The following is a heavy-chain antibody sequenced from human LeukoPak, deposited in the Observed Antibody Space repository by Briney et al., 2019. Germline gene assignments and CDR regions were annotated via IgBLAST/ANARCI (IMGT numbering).Heavy chain of an antibody. V-gene: IGHV3-64D*06. Sequence: PGGSLRLSCAASGFTFSSYAMHWVRQAPGKGLEYVSAISSNGGSTYYADSVKGRFTISRDNSKNTLYLQMSSLRAEDTAVYYCVKDRIAAGAHPYFQHWGQGTLVTVSS. D-gene: IGHD6-13*01. CDR1: GFTFSSYA. J-gene: IGHJ1*01. CDR2: ISSNGGST. CDR3: VKDRIAAGAHPYFQH.